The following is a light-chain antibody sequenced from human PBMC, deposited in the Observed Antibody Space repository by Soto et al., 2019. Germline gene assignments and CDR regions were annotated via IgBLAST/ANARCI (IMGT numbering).Light chain of an antibody. CDR3: CSYADSSTYV. CDR1: SSDVGSYNL. V-gene: IGLV2-23*01. CDR2: EDS. Sequence: QSALTRPASVSGSPGQSITISCTGTSSDVGSYNLVSWYQQHPGKAPKLIIYEDSKRPSGVSNRFSGSKSGNTASLTISGLQTDDEADYYCCSYADSSTYVFGTGTKVNVL. J-gene: IGLJ1*01.